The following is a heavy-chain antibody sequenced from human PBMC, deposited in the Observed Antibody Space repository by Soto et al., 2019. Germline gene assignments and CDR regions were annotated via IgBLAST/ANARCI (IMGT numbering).Heavy chain of an antibody. V-gene: IGHV1-18*01. J-gene: IGHJ6*02. CDR3: ARDRLTVWSTNTDYVMDV. CDR2: ISAYNGNT. Sequence: ASVKVSCKASGYTFISYGINWVRQAPGQGLEWMGWISAYNGNTDYAQKFQGRVTMTTDTSASTVYMELRSLTSDDTAVYYCARDRLTVWSTNTDYVMDVWGQGTTVTVSS. CDR1: GYTFISYG. D-gene: IGHD2-2*01.